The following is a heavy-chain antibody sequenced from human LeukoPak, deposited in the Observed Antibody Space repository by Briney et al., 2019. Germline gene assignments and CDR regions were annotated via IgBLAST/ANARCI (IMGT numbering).Heavy chain of an antibody. V-gene: IGHV3-7*01. Sequence: GGSLRLSCAASGFTVSSNYMSWVRRAPGKGLEWVANIKQDGSEKYFVDSVKGRFTISRDNTKNSLYLQMNSLRAEDTAVYYCARVGYCSTTSCYWRAFDYWGQGTLVTVSS. CDR3: ARVGYCSTTSCYWRAFDY. J-gene: IGHJ4*02. D-gene: IGHD2-2*01. CDR1: GFTVSSNY. CDR2: IKQDGSEK.